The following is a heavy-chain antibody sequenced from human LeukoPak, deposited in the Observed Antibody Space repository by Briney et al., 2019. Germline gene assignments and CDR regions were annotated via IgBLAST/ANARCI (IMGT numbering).Heavy chain of an antibody. V-gene: IGHV4-4*07. J-gene: IGHJ4*02. CDR3: ARFVDRFGKGDYFDY. Sequence: PSETLSLTCTVSGGSISSYYWSWIRQPAGKGLEWIGRIYTSGSTNYNPSLKSRVTMSVDTSKNQFSLKLSSVTAADTAVYYCARFVDRFGKGDYFDYWGQGTLVTVSS. D-gene: IGHD3-10*01. CDR2: IYTSGST. CDR1: GGSISSYY.